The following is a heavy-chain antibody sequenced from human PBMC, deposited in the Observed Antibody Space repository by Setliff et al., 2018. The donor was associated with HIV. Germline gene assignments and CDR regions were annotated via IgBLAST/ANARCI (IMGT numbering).Heavy chain of an antibody. D-gene: IGHD3-3*01. CDR1: GFTFSRYS. V-gene: IGHV3-21*01. J-gene: IGHJ4*02. Sequence: PGESLKISCAASGFTFSRYSMNWVRQAPGKGLEWVSSISSISSYIYYADSVKGRFTISRDNAKNSLSLQMNSLRAEDTAVYYCARDLTIFGVVDYFDYWGQGTLVTVSS. CDR2: ISSISSYI. CDR3: ARDLTIFGVVDYFDY.